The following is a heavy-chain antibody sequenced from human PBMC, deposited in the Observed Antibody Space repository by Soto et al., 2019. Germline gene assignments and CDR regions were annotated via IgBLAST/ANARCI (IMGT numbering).Heavy chain of an antibody. CDR1: GGTFSSYA. CDR2: IIPIFGTA. J-gene: IGHJ4*02. V-gene: IGHV1-69*06. Sequence: QVQLVQSGAEVKKPGSSVKVSCKASGGTFSSYAISWVRQAPGQGLEWMGGIIPIFGTANYAQKFQGRVRITADKSTSTAYMELSSLRSEDTAVYYCARCRHGFGELEYTGFDYWGQGTLVTVSS. CDR3: ARCRHGFGELEYTGFDY. D-gene: IGHD3-10*01.